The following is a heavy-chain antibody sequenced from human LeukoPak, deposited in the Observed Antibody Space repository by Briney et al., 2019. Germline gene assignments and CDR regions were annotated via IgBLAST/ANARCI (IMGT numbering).Heavy chain of an antibody. CDR1: GFTFSSHA. D-gene: IGHD2-2*01. J-gene: IGHJ4*02. V-gene: IGHV3-30*04. CDR2: ISYDGSNK. CDR3: ARGFGEPAALTDY. Sequence: TGGSLRLSCAASGFTFSSHAMHWVRQAPGKGLEWVAVISYDGSNKNYADSVKGRFTISRDNSKNTLYLQMNSLRGEDTAVYYCARGFGEPAALTDYWGQGTLVTVSS.